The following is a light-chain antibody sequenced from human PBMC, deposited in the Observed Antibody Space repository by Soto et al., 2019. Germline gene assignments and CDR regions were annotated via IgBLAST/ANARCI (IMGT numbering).Light chain of an antibody. CDR2: DAS. CDR3: QQRSNWVT. J-gene: IGKJ4*01. CDR1: QSVSSY. V-gene: IGKV3-11*01. Sequence: EIVLTQSPATLSLSPGERATLSCRASQSVSSYLAWYQQKPGQAPRLLIYDASNRATGIPDRFSGSGSGTDFTLTIRSLEPEDFAVYYCQQRSNWVTFGGGTKVEIK.